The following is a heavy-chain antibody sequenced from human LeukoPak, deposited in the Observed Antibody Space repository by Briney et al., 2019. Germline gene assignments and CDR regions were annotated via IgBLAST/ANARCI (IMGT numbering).Heavy chain of an antibody. D-gene: IGHD3-10*01. J-gene: IGHJ6*02. CDR2: ISWNSGSI. Sequence: CXASGFTLADYAMHWVRHAPGKGLEWVSGISWNSGSIDYADSVKGRFTISRDNAKKSLYLQMDSLRPEDTALYYCSKGNYGMDVWGQGTTVTVSS. V-gene: IGHV3-9*01. CDR3: SKGNYGMDV. CDR1: GFTLADYA.